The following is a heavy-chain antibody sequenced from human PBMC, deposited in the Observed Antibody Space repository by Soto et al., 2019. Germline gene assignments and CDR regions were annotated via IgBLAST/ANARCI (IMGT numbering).Heavy chain of an antibody. CDR2: IYYSGIS. J-gene: IGHJ4*02. D-gene: IGHD5-18*01. Sequence: QVQLLESGPGLVKPSQTLSLICNVSGASISSGGYYWSWIRQRPGGGLEWLGFIYYSGISHYNPSLQSRATISVDTSKNQFSLKLISVTAADTAVYYCARTEWIQLWFDYWGQGALVTVS. V-gene: IGHV4-31*03. CDR1: GASISSGGYY. CDR3: ARTEWIQLWFDY.